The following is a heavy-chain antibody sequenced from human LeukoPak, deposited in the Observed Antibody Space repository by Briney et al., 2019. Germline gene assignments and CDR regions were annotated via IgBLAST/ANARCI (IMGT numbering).Heavy chain of an antibody. V-gene: IGHV3-23*01. CDR1: GFTFSSYA. D-gene: IGHD6-13*01. J-gene: IGHJ4*02. Sequence: GGSLRPSCAASGFTFSSYAMSWVPHAPGKGLEWVSAISGSGGSTYYADSVKGRFTISRDNSKNTLYLQMNSLRAEDTAVYYCAKDLYSSSWSWGNSRASFDYWGQGTLVTVSS. CDR3: AKDLYSSSWSWGNSRASFDY. CDR2: ISGSGGST.